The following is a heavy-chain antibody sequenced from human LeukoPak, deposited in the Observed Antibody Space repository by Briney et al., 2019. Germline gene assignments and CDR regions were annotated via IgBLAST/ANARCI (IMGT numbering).Heavy chain of an antibody. CDR3: ARRGGYSYVYYFDY. J-gene: IGHJ4*02. CDR1: GGSISSSSYY. D-gene: IGHD5-18*01. Sequence: SETLSLACTVSGGSISSSSYYWGWIRQPPGKGLEWIGSIYYSGSTYYNPSLKSRVTISVDTSKNQFSLKLSSMTAADTAVYYCARRGGYSYVYYFDYWGQGTLVTVSS. V-gene: IGHV4-39*01. CDR2: IYYSGST.